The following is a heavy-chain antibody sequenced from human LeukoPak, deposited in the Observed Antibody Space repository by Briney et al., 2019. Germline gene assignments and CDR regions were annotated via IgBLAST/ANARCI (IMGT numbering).Heavy chain of an antibody. CDR1: GFTFSSYW. J-gene: IGHJ4*02. D-gene: IGHD3-10*01. CDR3: AIRGSPMVRNY. Sequence: GGSLRLSCAASGFTFSSYWMHWVRQAPGKGLVWVSRINSDGSSISYADSVKGRFTISRDNAKNMLYLQMNSLRAEDTAVYYCAIRGSPMVRNYWGQGTLVTVSS. V-gene: IGHV3-74*01. CDR2: INSDGSSI.